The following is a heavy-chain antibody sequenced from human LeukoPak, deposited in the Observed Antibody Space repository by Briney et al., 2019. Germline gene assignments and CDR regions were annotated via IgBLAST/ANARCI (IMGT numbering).Heavy chain of an antibody. V-gene: IGHV4-39*07. CDR1: GGSISTITDY. J-gene: IGHJ3*02. CDR2: MYYRGNT. D-gene: IGHD3-22*01. CDR3: ARSGPYYYDSSGYLAFDI. Sequence: SETLSLTCTVSGGSISTITDYWGWIRQPPGTGLEWVGHMYYRGNTFYNASLKSRVTIAVDTSKNQFSLQLSSVTAADTAVYYCARSGPYYYDSSGYLAFDIWGQGTMVTVSS.